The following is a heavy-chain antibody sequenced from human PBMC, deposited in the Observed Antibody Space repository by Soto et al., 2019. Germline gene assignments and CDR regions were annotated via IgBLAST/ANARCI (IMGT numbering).Heavy chain of an antibody. V-gene: IGHV1-69*01. CDR3: AREIFGVIISGGRDAFDI. J-gene: IGHJ3*02. CDR2: IIPIFGTA. CDR1: GGTFSTYA. Sequence: QVQLVQSGAEVKKPGSSVKVSCQASGGTFSTYAISWVRQAPGQGLEWMGGIIPIFGTAKYAQKFQGRVTIPADESTSTAYKELSSLRSEDTAVYYCAREIFGVIISGGRDAFDIWGQGTMVTVSS. D-gene: IGHD3-3*01.